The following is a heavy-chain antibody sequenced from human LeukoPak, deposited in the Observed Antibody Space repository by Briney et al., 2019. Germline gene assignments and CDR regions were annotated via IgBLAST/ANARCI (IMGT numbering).Heavy chain of an antibody. CDR3: ARLTAGLYFDS. V-gene: IGHV4-59*08. CDR2: IYYSGTT. D-gene: IGHD2-21*02. Sequence: PAETLSLTCSVSGYSASPYFWSWIRQPPGKGLEWIGYIYYSGTTYYNPSLNSRVTISIDTSQDQFSLKVNSVTAADTADYYCARLTAGLYFDSWGQGKLVTVSS. J-gene: IGHJ4*02. CDR1: GYSASPYF.